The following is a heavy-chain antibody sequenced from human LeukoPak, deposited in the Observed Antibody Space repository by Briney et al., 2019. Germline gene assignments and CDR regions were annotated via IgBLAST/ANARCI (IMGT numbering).Heavy chain of an antibody. CDR1: GFTFSNYA. V-gene: IGHV3-23*01. CDR2: ISGSGASI. Sequence: TGGSLRLSCAASGFTFSNYAMNWVRQAPGKGLEWVSAISGSGASIYFTDSVKGRFIISRDNSNNTLYLQMNSLRAEDTAVYYCAKERRYYGADVWGQGTTVTVSS. CDR3: AKERRYYGADV. J-gene: IGHJ6*02. D-gene: IGHD3-10*01.